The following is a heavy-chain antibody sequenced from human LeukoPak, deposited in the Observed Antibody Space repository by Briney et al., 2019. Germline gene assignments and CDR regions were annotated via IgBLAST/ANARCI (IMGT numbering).Heavy chain of an antibody. CDR3: ARAMSFWSGSYYYYMDV. Sequence: SVKVSCKASGGTFSSYAISWVRQAPGQGLEWMGGIIPNFGTANYAQKFQGRVTITADESTSTAYMELSRLRSEDTAVYYCARAMSFWSGSYYYYMDVWGKGTTVTVSS. D-gene: IGHD3-3*01. CDR1: GGTFSSYA. CDR2: IIPNFGTA. J-gene: IGHJ6*03. V-gene: IGHV1-69*01.